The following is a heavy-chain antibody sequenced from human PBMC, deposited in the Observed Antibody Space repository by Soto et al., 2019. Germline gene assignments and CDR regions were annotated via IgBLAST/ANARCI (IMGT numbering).Heavy chain of an antibody. CDR1: GFTFSSYA. Sequence: SLRLSCAASGFTFSSYAMHWVRQAPGKGLEWVAVISYDGSNKYYADSVKGRFTISRDNSKNTLYLQMNSLRAEDMAVYYCAREDYDFWSGYSTTNDYYAMDVWGQGTTVTVSS. CDR3: AREDYDFWSGYSTTNDYYAMDV. D-gene: IGHD3-3*01. J-gene: IGHJ6*02. V-gene: IGHV3-30-3*01. CDR2: ISYDGSNK.